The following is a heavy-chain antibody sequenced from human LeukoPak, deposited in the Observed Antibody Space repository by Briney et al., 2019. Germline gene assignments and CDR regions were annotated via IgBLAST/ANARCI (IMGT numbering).Heavy chain of an antibody. CDR2: FDPEDGET. V-gene: IGHV1-24*01. CDR3: ATAGLSYDILTGYYWFDP. J-gene: IGHJ5*02. D-gene: IGHD3-9*01. CDR1: GYTLTELS. Sequence: ASVKVSCKVSGYTLTELSMHWVRQAPGKVLEWMGGFDPEDGETIYAQKFQGRVTMTEDTSTDTAYMELSSLRSEDTAVYYCATAGLSYDILTGYYWFDPWGQGTLVTVSS.